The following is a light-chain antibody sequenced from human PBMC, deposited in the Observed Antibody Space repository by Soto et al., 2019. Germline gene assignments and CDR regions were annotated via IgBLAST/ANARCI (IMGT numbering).Light chain of an antibody. J-gene: IGKJ1*01. CDR1: QSVSNNY. CDR2: GAS. CDR3: QQYGSSGT. V-gene: IGKV3-20*01. Sequence: EILMTQSPDTQPLSPGERATLSCRASQSVSNNYLAWYQQKPGQAPRLLIYGASNRATGIPDRFSGSGSGTDFTLTISRLEPEDFAVYYCQQYGSSGTFGQGTKVDIK.